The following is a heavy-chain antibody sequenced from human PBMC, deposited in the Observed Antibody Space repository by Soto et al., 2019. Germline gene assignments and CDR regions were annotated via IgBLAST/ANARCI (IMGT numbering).Heavy chain of an antibody. J-gene: IGHJ4*02. V-gene: IGHV3-48*02. D-gene: IGHD6-6*01. CDR1: GFTFSSYS. CDR3: ARVPISSSSFDY. Sequence: GGPLRLSCAASGFTFSSYSMNWVRQAQGKGLEWVSYISSSSSTIYYADSVKGRFTISRDNAKNSLYLQMNSLRDEDTAVYYCARVPISSSSFDYWGQRTRVTVSS. CDR2: ISSSSSTI.